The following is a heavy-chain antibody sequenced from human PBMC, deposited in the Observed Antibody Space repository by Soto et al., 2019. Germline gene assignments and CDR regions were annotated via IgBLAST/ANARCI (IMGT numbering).Heavy chain of an antibody. V-gene: IGHV3-23*01. CDR3: AKNRGYSGYEAFDH. D-gene: IGHD5-12*01. CDR1: GFTFSSYA. J-gene: IGHJ4*02. CDR2: ISGGGGNR. Sequence: GGSLRLSCAASGFTFSSYAMSWVRQAPGKGLEWVSGISGGGGNRYNADSVKGRFTISRDNSKNTLYVQMNSLRAEDTAVYYCAKNRGYSGYEAFDHWGQGTLVTVSS.